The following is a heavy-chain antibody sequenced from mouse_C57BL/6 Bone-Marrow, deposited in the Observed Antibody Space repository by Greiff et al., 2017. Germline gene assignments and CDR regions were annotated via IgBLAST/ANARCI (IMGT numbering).Heavy chain of an antibody. D-gene: IGHD2-4*01. V-gene: IGHV1-64*01. Sequence: VQLQQPGAELVKPGASVKLSCKASGYTFTSYWMHWVKQRPGQGLEWIGMIHPNSGSTNYNEKFKSKATLTVDTSSSTAYMQLSSLTSEDSAVYYWAYDYGGAMDYWGQGTSVTVSS. CDR1: GYTFTSYW. J-gene: IGHJ4*01. CDR3: AYDYGGAMDY. CDR2: IHPNSGST.